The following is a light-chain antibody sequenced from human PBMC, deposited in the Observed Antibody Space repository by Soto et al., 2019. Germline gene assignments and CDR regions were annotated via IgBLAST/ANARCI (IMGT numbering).Light chain of an antibody. CDR1: QSISSY. CDR2: AAS. J-gene: IGKJ5*01. Sequence: DIQMTQSPSSLSASVGDRVTITCRASQSISSYLNWYQQKPGKAPKLLIYAASSVQSGVPSRFSGSGSGTDFTLTISSLQPEDFATYYCQQSYSTLASGFGQGTRL. V-gene: IGKV1-39*01. CDR3: QQSYSTLASG.